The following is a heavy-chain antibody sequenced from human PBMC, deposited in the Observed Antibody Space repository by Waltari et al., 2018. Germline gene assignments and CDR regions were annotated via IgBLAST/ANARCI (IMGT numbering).Heavy chain of an antibody. V-gene: IGHV4-38-2*01. CDR2: FYHSGSK. D-gene: IGHD3-10*02. CDR3: TRGILFSGYMDV. Sequence: QVQLQESGPGLLTPSETLSLTCAVPTSSISSPFYWGWIRQPPGRGLEWIGSFYHSGSKYYKPSLKSRVTISVDTSRNQFSLRLSSVTAADTAVYYCTRGILFSGYMDVWGKGTTVIVSS. J-gene: IGHJ6*03. CDR1: TSSISSPFY.